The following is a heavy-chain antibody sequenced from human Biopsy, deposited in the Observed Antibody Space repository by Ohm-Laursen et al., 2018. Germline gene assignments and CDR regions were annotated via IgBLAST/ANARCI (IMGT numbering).Heavy chain of an antibody. V-gene: IGHV1-69*01. CDR2: IIAMFGTA. CDR1: GPTFINYA. D-gene: IGHD1-26*01. J-gene: IGHJ4*02. Sequence: SVTPSRPVSGPTFINYAISWARHAPGQGLEWLVVIIAMFGTANYAQMFQGRVTISADESTSTSYMELSSLTTEDTAIYYCARGPHSGSHSCFDYWGRGTLVTVSS. CDR3: ARGPHSGSHSCFDY.